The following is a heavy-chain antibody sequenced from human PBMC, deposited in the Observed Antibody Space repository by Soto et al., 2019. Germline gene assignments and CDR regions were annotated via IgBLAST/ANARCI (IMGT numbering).Heavy chain of an antibody. CDR3: TRGWGYFGGSGFPYLYAIDV. CDR1: GFTFSTYW. V-gene: IGHV3-7*01. J-gene: IGHJ6*02. CDR2: IKEDGSEK. Sequence: GGSLRLSCAASGFTFSTYWMSWVRQAPGKGLEWVANIKEDGSEKYYVDSVEGRFTISRDNAKNSLYLQMTSLRAEDTALYYCTRGWGYFGGSGFPYLYAIDVWGQGTTVTVSS. D-gene: IGHD2-21*01.